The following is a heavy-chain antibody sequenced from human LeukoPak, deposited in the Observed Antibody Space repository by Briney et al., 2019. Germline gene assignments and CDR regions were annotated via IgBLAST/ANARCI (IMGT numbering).Heavy chain of an antibody. CDR1: GGPVSSASHY. CDR2: GFYSGST. Sequence: PSETLSLTCTVSGGPVSSASHYWSWIRQPPGKGLEWIGFGFYSGSTYYNPSLKSRVSISVDTSKNQFSLKLSSVTAADTAVYYCARGLLAAAVDYWGQGTLVTVSS. V-gene: IGHV4-61*01. J-gene: IGHJ4*02. CDR3: ARGLLAAAVDY. D-gene: IGHD6-13*01.